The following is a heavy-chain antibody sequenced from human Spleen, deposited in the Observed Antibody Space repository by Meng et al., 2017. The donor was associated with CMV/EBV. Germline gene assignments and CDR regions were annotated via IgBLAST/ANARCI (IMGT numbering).Heavy chain of an antibody. D-gene: IGHD1/OR15-1a*01. Sequence: ASVKVSCKASGYTFTGYYINWVRQAPGQGLEWMGWINPNRGGTNFAQKFEDRVTMTRDTSIRTAYMELSRLRSDDTAVYYCAKDQQRSAAGVDVWGQGTTVTVSS. CDR3: AKDQQRSAAGVDV. V-gene: IGHV1-2*02. CDR1: GYTFTGYY. CDR2: INPNRGGT. J-gene: IGHJ6*02.